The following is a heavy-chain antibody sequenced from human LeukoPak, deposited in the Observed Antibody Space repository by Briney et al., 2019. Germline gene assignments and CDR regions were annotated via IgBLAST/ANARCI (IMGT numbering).Heavy chain of an antibody. V-gene: IGHV4-61*02. Sequence: SETLSLTCTVSGGSISSGSYYWSWIRQPAGKGLEWIGRIYTSGSTNYNPSLKSRVTISVDTSKNQFSLKLSSVTAADTAVYYCAREADVVVPAAIYYYYYMDVWGKGTTVTISS. CDR2: IYTSGST. J-gene: IGHJ6*03. CDR3: AREADVVVPAAIYYYYYMDV. D-gene: IGHD2-2*01. CDR1: GGSISSGSYY.